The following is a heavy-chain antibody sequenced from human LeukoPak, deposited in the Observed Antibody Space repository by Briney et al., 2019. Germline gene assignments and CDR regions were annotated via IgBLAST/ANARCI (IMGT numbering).Heavy chain of an antibody. D-gene: IGHD4-23*01. V-gene: IGHV4-59*01. CDR3: ARDQGDGGAIDY. CDR2: IYYSGST. Sequence: PSETLSLTCTVSGGFISSYYWSWIRQPPGKGLEWIGYIYYSGSTNYNPSLKSRVTISVDTSKNQFSLKLSSVTAADTAVYYCARDQGDGGAIDYWGQGTLVTVSS. CDR1: GGFISSYY. J-gene: IGHJ4*02.